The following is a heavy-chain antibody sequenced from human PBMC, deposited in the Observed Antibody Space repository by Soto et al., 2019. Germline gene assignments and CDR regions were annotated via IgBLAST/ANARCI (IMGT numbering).Heavy chain of an antibody. V-gene: IGHV3-23*01. J-gene: IGHJ6*02. CDR2: ISGSGGRT. D-gene: IGHD6-13*01. CDR1: GGHCISYG. CDR3: AKDTYSSSWYGPYYYYYYGMDV. Sequence: AVVSLKLCSGASGGHCISYGGSWGRPDPGDGREWGSAISGSGGRTYYADSVKGRFTISRDNSKNTLYLQMNSLRAEDTAVYYCAKDTYSSSWYGPYYYYYYGMDVWGQGTTVTVS.